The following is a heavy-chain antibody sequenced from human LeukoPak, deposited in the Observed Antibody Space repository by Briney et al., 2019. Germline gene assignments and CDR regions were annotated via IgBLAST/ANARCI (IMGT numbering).Heavy chain of an antibody. V-gene: IGHV3-7*01. J-gene: IGHJ4*02. Sequence: GGSLRLSCAASGFTFSRVWMSWVRQSPGKGLEWVANIKEDGSEKHYVDSVKGRFTISRDNAKNSLYLQMNSLRAEDTAVHYCAKLVDAGSFGLDYWGQGTLVTVSS. CDR1: GFTFSRVW. CDR2: IKEDGSEK. D-gene: IGHD2-15*01. CDR3: AKLVDAGSFGLDY.